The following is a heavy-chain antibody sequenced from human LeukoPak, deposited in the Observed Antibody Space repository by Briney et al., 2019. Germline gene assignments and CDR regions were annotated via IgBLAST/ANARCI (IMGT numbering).Heavy chain of an antibody. Sequence: SETLSLTCAVYGGSFSGYYWSWIRQPPGKGLEWIGEINHSGGTNYNPSLKSRVTISVDTSKNQFSLKLSSVTAADTAVYYCALSGWSIDYWGQGSLVTVSS. CDR3: ALSGWSIDY. CDR2: INHSGGT. CDR1: GGSFSGYY. J-gene: IGHJ4*02. D-gene: IGHD6-19*01. V-gene: IGHV4-34*01.